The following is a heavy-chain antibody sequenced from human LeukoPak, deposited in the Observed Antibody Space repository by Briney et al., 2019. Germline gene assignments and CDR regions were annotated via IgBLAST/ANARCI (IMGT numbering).Heavy chain of an antibody. D-gene: IGHD2-15*01. CDR2: IIPILGIA. CDR1: GGTFSSYT. V-gene: IGHV1-69*04. Sequence: GSSMKVSCKASGGTFSSYTISWVRQAPGQGLERMGRIIPILGIANYAQKFQGRVTITADKSTSTAYMELSSLRSEDTAVYYCARDGSVVVAASWFDPWGQGTLVTVSS. CDR3: ARDGSVVVAASWFDP. J-gene: IGHJ5*02.